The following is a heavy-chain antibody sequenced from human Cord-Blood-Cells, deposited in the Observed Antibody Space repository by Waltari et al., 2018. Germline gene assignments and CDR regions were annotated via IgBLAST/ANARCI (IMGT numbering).Heavy chain of an antibody. CDR3: ARDDNWNYDY. D-gene: IGHD1-20*01. CDR1: GLPLGRCC. J-gene: IGHJ4*02. Sequence: EVQLVEPGVGWVQPGGSRSTSCVASGLPLGRCCICWVRQAPGKGLEWVANIKQDGSEKYYVDSVKGRFTISRDNAKNSLYLQMNSLRAEDMAVYYCARDDNWNYDYWGQGTLVTVSS. CDR2: IKQDGSEK. V-gene: IGHV3-7*01.